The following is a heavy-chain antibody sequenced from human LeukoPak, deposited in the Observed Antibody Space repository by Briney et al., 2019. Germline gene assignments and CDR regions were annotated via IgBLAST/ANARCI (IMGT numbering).Heavy chain of an antibody. CDR1: GFTFSNYG. CDR3: ARDYCSTTTCLDF. J-gene: IGHJ4*02. V-gene: IGHV3-33*01. CDR2: IWYDGSKK. D-gene: IGHD2-2*01. Sequence: PGGSLRLSCVASGFTFSNYGMQWVRQAPGKGLEWVAVIWYDGSKKYYADSVKGRFTISRDDSKNTLYLQMNSLRVEDTAVYYCARDYCSTTTCLDFWGQGTLVTVSS.